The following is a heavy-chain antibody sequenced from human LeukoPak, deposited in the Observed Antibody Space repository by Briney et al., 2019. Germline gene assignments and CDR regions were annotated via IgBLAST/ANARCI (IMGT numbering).Heavy chain of an antibody. CDR3: AKAETYYYDSSGYCPLDY. Sequence: QSGGSLRLSCAASGFTFSSYAMSWVRQAPGKGLEWVSAISGSGGSTYYADSVKGRFTISRDNSKNTLYLQMNSLRAEDTAVYYCAKAETYYYDSSGYCPLDYWGQGTLVTVSS. D-gene: IGHD3-22*01. CDR2: ISGSGGST. J-gene: IGHJ4*02. V-gene: IGHV3-23*01. CDR1: GFTFSSYA.